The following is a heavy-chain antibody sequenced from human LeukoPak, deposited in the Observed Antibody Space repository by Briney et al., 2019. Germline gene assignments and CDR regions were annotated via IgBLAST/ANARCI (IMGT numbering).Heavy chain of an antibody. D-gene: IGHD3-10*01. CDR2: IYYSGST. V-gene: IGHV4-39*07. Sequence: PSETLSLTCTVSGGSISSSSYYWGWIRQPPGKGLEWIGSIYYSGSTYYNPSLKSRVTISVDTSKNQFSLKLSSVTAADTAVYYCARDLRGLDYWGQGTLVTVSS. CDR1: GGSISSSSYY. CDR3: ARDLRGLDY. J-gene: IGHJ4*02.